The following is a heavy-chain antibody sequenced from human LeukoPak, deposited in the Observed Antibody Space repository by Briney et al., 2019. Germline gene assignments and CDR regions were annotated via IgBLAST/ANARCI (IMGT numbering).Heavy chain of an antibody. D-gene: IGHD3-22*01. J-gene: IGHJ4*02. V-gene: IGHV3-21*01. CDR2: ISSSSSYI. Sequence: GGSLRLSCAASGFTYSSYSMNWVRQAPGKGLEWVSSISSSSSYIYYADSVKGRFTISRDNAKNSLYLQMNSQRAEDTAVYYCARVRYYYDSSGYYFRDKNFDYWGQGTLVTVSS. CDR1: GFTYSSYS. CDR3: ARVRYYYDSSGYYFRDKNFDY.